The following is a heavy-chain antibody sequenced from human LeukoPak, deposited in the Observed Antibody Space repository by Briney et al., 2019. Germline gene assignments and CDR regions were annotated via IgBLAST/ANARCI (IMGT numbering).Heavy chain of an antibody. J-gene: IGHJ4*02. V-gene: IGHV3-74*01. D-gene: IGHD3-10*01. CDR3: ATGCSTAACFGDY. CDR1: GFTFSHNW. Sequence: AGGSLRLSCAGFTFSHNWMHWVRQAPGKGLVWVAQINSDGSRGSYADSVKGRFTISRDNAENTLYLHMDGLRAEDTALYYCATGCSTAACFGDYWGQGALVTVPS. CDR2: INSDGSRG.